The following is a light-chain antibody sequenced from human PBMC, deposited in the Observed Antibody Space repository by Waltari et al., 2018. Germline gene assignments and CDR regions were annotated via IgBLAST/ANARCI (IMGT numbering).Light chain of an antibody. Sequence: QSALTQPRSVSGSPGQSVAISCTGTSSDVGGYNYVSWYQQHPSKAPKLMLYDVTKRPSGVPDRFSGSKSGNTASLTISGLQADDEADYYCCSYAGPFGGGTKLTVL. CDR1: SSDVGGYNY. CDR3: CSYAGP. V-gene: IGLV2-11*01. J-gene: IGLJ2*01. CDR2: DVT.